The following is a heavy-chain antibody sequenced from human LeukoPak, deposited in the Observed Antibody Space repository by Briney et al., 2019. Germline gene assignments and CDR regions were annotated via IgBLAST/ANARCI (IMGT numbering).Heavy chain of an antibody. CDR3: ARLQGRASAIFDY. CDR1: GDSISSGGYY. V-gene: IGHV4-31*03. CDR2: IFYSGAT. Sequence: PSETLSLTCSVSGDSISSGGYYWSWIRQHPGKGLECIGYIFYSGATNYNPSLKSRASISLDTSKNQFSLKLSSVTAADTAVYYCARLQGRASAIFDYWGQGTLVTVSA. D-gene: IGHD3-10*01. J-gene: IGHJ4*02.